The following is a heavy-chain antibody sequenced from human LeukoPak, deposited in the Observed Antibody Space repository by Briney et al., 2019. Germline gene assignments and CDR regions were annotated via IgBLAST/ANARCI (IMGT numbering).Heavy chain of an antibody. CDR3: ARASYDFWSGYYPGRYYYGMDV. J-gene: IGHJ6*02. V-gene: IGHV1-69*01. CDR2: IIPIFGTA. Sequence: EASVKVSCKASGGTFSSYAISWVRQAPGQGLEWMGGIIPIFGTANYAQKFQGRVTITADESTSTAYMELSSLRSEDTAVYYCARASYDFWSGYYPGRYYYGMDVWGQGTTVTVSS. CDR1: GGTFSSYA. D-gene: IGHD3-3*01.